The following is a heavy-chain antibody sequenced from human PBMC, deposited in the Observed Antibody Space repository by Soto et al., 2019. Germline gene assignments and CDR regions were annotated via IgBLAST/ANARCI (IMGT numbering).Heavy chain of an antibody. J-gene: IGHJ5*02. D-gene: IGHD2-2*01. CDR3: ARDLGYCRSGPCYREWFDP. CDR2: VRGDNGHT. Sequence: QVQLVQSGAEVKKPGASVKVSCKASGYTFTTHGISWVRQVPGQGLEWMGWVRGDNGHTNYAQSLQGRVTMTTATSTNTAYMELRSLRSADTAVYYCARDLGYCRSGPCYREWFDPWGQGTLVTVSS. CDR1: GYTFTTHG. V-gene: IGHV1-18*01.